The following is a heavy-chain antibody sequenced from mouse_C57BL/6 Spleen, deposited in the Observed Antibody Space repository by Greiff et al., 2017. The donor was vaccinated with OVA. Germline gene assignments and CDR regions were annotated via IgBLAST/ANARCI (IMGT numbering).Heavy chain of an antibody. V-gene: IGHV1-59*01. CDR2: IDPSDSYT. Sequence: QVQLQQSGAELVRPGTSVKLSCKASGYTFTSYWMHWVKQRPGQGLEWIGVIDPSDSYTNYNQKFKGKATLTVDTSSSTAYMQLSSLTSEDSAVYYCARSDSSGYVSAYWGQGTLVTVSA. CDR3: ARSDSSGYVSAY. CDR1: GYTFTSYW. J-gene: IGHJ3*01. D-gene: IGHD3-2*02.